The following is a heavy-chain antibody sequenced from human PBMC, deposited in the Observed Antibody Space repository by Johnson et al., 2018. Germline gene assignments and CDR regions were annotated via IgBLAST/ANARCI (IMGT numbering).Heavy chain of an antibody. V-gene: IGHV3-23*04. CDR2: ISGSGGST. CDR3: AKQELGAFDI. CDR1: GFTFSSYD. Sequence: VQLVESGGGLVKPGGSLRLSCAASGFTFSSYDMHWVRQATGKGLEWVSAISGSGGSTYYADSVKGRFTISRDNSKNTLYLQMNSLRAEDTAVYYCAKQELGAFDIWGQGTMVTVSS. D-gene: IGHD6-13*01. J-gene: IGHJ3*02.